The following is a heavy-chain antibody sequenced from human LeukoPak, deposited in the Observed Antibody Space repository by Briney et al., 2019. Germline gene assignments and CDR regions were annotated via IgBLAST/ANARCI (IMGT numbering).Heavy chain of an antibody. V-gene: IGHV1-2*02. J-gene: IGHJ6*04. CDR1: GYTFTGYY. D-gene: IGHD6-6*01. CDR2: INPNSGGT. Sequence: GASVKVSCKASGYTFTGYYMHWVRQAPGQGLEWMGWINPNSGGTNYAQKFQGRVTMTRDTSISTAYMELSRLRSDDTAVYYCARGGGSSSAWRGHKKPMDVWGKGTTVTVSS. CDR3: ARGGGSSSAWRGHKKPMDV.